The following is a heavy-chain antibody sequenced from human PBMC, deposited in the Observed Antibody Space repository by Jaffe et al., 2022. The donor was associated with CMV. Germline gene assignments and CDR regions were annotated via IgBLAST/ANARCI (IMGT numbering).Heavy chain of an antibody. CDR1: GGSISSYY. Sequence: QVQLQESGPGLVKPSETLSLTCTVSGGSISSYYWSWIRQPAGKGLEWIGRIYTSGSTNYNPSLKSRVTMSVDTSKNQFSLKLSSVTAADTAVYYCARVSTGYDILTGYYSYYFDYWGQGTLVTVSS. J-gene: IGHJ4*02. D-gene: IGHD3-9*01. V-gene: IGHV4-4*07. CDR2: IYTSGST. CDR3: ARVSTGYDILTGYYSYYFDY.